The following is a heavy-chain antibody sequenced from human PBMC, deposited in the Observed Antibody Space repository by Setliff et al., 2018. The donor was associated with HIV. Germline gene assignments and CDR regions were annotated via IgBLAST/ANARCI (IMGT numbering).Heavy chain of an antibody. CDR1: GYTFTSYY. CDR2: INPSGGST. V-gene: IGHV1-46*01. D-gene: IGHD3-16*01. CDR3: ATVGPTIWGAFDI. J-gene: IGHJ3*02. Sequence: ASVKVSCKASGYTFTSYYMHWVRQAPGQGLEWMGIINPSGGSTIYAQKFQGRVTMTEDTSTDTAYMELSSLRSEDTAVYYCATVGPTIWGAFDIWGQGTMVTVSS.